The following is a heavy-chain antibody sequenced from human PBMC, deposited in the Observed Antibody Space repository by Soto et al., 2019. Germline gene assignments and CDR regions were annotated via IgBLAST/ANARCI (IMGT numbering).Heavy chain of an antibody. CDR1: GGSISSSSYY. CDR3: ATAAGIAVASY. D-gene: IGHD6-19*01. V-gene: IGHV4-39*01. J-gene: IGHJ4*02. Sequence: QLQLQESGPGLVKPSETLSLTCTVSGGSISSSSYYWGWIRQPPGKGLEWIGIIYYSGSTYYNPSLRSRVTISVNTSKNQFSLKLSSVTAADTAVYYCATAAGIAVASYWGQGTLVTVSS. CDR2: IYYSGST.